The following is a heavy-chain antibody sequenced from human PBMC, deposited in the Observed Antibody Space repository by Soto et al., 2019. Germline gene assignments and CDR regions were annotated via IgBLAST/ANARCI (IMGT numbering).Heavy chain of an antibody. Sequence: EVQLVESGGGLVRPGGSVRLSCAASGFAVGSNYMSWVRQAPGKGLEWVSLIYIGGGTHYADSVKGRFTISRDNSKNTLYLQMNSMRAEDKAAYHCTRGFGNSSSCYANWFDPWGQGTLVTVSS. CDR1: GFAVGSNY. CDR3: TRGFGNSSSCYANWFDP. V-gene: IGHV3-66*01. CDR2: IYIGGGT. D-gene: IGHD2-2*01. J-gene: IGHJ5*02.